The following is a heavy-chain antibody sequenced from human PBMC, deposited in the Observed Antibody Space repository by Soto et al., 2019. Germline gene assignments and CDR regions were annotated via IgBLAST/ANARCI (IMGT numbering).Heavy chain of an antibody. Sequence: PGGSLRLSCAASGFTFSNFWMHWVRQAPGKGLVWVSRINSDGSSTSYADSVKGRFTISRDNAKNTLYLQMKSLRAEDTAVCYCARDQGCSSTRCYVFYNWLDPWGQGTLVTVSS. J-gene: IGHJ5*02. CDR3: ARDQGCSSTRCYVFYNWLDP. D-gene: IGHD2-2*01. CDR1: GFTFSNFW. CDR2: INSDGSST. V-gene: IGHV3-74*01.